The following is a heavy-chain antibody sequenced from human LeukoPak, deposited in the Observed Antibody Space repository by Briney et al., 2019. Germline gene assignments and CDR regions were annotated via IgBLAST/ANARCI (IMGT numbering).Heavy chain of an antibody. CDR2: IYRSGSS. D-gene: IGHD6-13*01. J-gene: IGHJ6*03. CDR1: GGSISSSNW. Sequence: SETLSLTCAVSGGSISSSNWSWVRQPPGKGLEWIGTIYRSGSSNYNPSLKSRVTISVDKSKNQFSLKLNSVTAADTAVYYCAREAAATEDYYMDVWGKGAPVTVSS. CDR3: AREAAATEDYYMDV. V-gene: IGHV4-4*02.